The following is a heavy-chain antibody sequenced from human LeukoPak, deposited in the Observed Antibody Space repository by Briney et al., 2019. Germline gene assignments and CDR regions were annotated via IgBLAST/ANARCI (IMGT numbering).Heavy chain of an antibody. V-gene: IGHV1-46*01. Sequence: ASVKVSCKASGYTFTNYYMHWVRQAPGQGLEWMGIIRHSGGTIYAQKFQGRVAMTGDTSTSTVYMELSSPRSEDTALYYCAREEEGGTFDYWGQGTLVTVSS. D-gene: IGHD3-16*01. CDR2: IRHSGGT. CDR1: GYTFTNYY. J-gene: IGHJ4*01. CDR3: AREEEGGTFDY.